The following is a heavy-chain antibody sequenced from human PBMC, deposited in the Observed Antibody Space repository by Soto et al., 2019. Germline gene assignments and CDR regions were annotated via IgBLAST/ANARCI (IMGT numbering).Heavy chain of an antibody. D-gene: IGHD1-26*01. J-gene: IGHJ6*02. CDR3: ARAPTKWELLGYYYYGMDV. V-gene: IGHV1-8*01. CDR1: GYTFTSYD. CDR2: MNPNSGNT. Sequence: QVQLVQSGAEVKKPGASVKVSCKASGYTFTSYDINWVRQATGQGLEWMGWMNPNSGNTGYAQKFQGRVTMTRNTSISTAYMELSSLRSEDTAVYYCARAPTKWELLGYYYYGMDVWGQGTTVTVSS.